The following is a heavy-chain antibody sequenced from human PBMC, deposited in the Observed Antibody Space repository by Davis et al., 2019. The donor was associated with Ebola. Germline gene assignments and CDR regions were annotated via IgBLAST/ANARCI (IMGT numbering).Heavy chain of an antibody. D-gene: IGHD2-8*01. J-gene: IGHJ6*02. V-gene: IGHV3-30*18. CDR3: AKGAVLMVYAILDGMDV. Sequence: GESLKISCAASRFTFSSYGMHWVRQAPGKRLEWVAVISYDGSNKYNADSVKGRFTISRDNSKNTLYLQMNSLRAEDTAVYYCAKGAVLMVYAILDGMDVWGQGTTVTVSS. CDR2: ISYDGSNK. CDR1: RFTFSSYG.